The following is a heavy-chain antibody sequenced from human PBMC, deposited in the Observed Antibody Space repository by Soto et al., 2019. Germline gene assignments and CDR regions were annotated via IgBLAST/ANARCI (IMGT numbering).Heavy chain of an antibody. D-gene: IGHD5-12*01. Sequence: GGSLRLSCAGSGFTFGSYAMTWVRQAPGKGLEWVAVITASGVSSFYADPVKGRFIISRDNSRNTLFLQMNSLRVEDTALYYCAKGTGATAITSIEFWGPGILVTVSS. V-gene: IGHV3-23*01. CDR2: ITASGVSS. J-gene: IGHJ4*02. CDR3: AKGTGATAITSIEF. CDR1: GFTFGSYA.